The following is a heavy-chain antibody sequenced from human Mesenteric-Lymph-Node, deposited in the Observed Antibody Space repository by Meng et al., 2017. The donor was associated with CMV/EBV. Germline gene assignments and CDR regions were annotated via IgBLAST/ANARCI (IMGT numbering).Heavy chain of an antibody. CDR3: ARDLWTGMDV. D-gene: IGHD2-21*01. J-gene: IGHJ6*02. Sequence: GSLRLSCTVSGGSISSSSYYWGWIRQPPGKGLEWIGSIYYSGSTYYNPSLKSRVTISVDTSKNQFSLKLSSVTAADTAVYYCARDLWTGMDVWGQGTTVTVSS. CDR1: GGSISSSSYY. V-gene: IGHV4-39*07. CDR2: IYYSGST.